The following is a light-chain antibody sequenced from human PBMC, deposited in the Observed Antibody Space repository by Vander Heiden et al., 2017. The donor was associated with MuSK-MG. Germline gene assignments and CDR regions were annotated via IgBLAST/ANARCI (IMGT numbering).Light chain of an antibody. V-gene: IGKV2-30*01. CDR2: GVS. J-gene: IGKJ1*01. CDR3: MQGTHWPRT. CDR1: QSLVDSDGNTY. Sequence: DVVMPQSPLSLPVTLGQPASISCRSSQSLVDSDGNTYLSWYQQRPGQSPRRLIYGVSIRDSGVPDRFSGSGSGTDFTLKISRVETEDVGFYYCMQGTHWPRTFGQGTRVEIK.